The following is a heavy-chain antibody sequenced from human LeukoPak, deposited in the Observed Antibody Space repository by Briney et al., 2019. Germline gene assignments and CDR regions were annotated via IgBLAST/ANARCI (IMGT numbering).Heavy chain of an antibody. CDR2: IWYDGSNK. V-gene: IGHV3-33*06. CDR3: AKDLVDCSSTSCSYYFDY. Sequence: GGSLSLSCAASGFTFSSYGMHWVRQAPGKGLEWVAVIWYDGSNKYYADSVKGRFTISRDNSKNTLYLQMNSLRAEDTAVYYCAKDLVDCSSTSCSYYFDYWGQGTLVTVSS. D-gene: IGHD2-2*01. CDR1: GFTFSSYG. J-gene: IGHJ4*02.